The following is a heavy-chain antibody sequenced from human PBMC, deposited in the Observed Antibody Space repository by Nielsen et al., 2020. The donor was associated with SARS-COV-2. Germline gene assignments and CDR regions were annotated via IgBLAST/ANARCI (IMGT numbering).Heavy chain of an antibody. CDR3: AKDKGGLNYYGSGSYYPTNYGMDV. J-gene: IGHJ6*02. D-gene: IGHD3-10*01. Sequence: SLKISCAASGFTFDDYAMHWVRQAPGKGLEWVSGISWNSGSIGYADSVKGRFTISRDNAKNSLYLQMNSLRAEDTALYYCAKDKGGLNYYGSGSYYPTNYGMDVWGQGTTVTVSS. CDR2: ISWNSGSI. V-gene: IGHV3-9*01. CDR1: GFTFDDYA.